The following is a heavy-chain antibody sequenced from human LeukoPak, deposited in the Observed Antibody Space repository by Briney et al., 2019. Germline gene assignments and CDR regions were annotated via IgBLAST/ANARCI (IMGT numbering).Heavy chain of an antibody. V-gene: IGHV3-23*01. Sequence: GGSLRLSCAASGFSFNTYAMTWVRQAPGKGLEWASTIRASVDTTYYADSVKGRFTISRDNSKSTLYLQMNSLRAEDTAIYYCANMIIDRRGDGFDYWGQGTLVTVSS. D-gene: IGHD3-22*01. J-gene: IGHJ4*02. CDR1: GFSFNTYA. CDR2: IRASVDTT. CDR3: ANMIIDRRGDGFDY.